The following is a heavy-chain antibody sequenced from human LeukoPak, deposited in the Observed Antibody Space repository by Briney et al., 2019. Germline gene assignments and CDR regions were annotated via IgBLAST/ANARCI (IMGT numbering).Heavy chain of an antibody. D-gene: IGHD3-9*01. Sequence: ASVKVSCKASGGSFSSYAIRWVRQAPGQGLEWMGGIIPIFGPANYAQKFQDRVTIIADKSTSTAYMELSSLRSDDTAVYYCARDYYDILTGRPGYYFDRWGQGTLVTVSS. CDR2: IIPIFGPA. CDR3: ARDYYDILTGRPGYYFDR. CDR1: GGSFSSYA. V-gene: IGHV1-69*06. J-gene: IGHJ4*02.